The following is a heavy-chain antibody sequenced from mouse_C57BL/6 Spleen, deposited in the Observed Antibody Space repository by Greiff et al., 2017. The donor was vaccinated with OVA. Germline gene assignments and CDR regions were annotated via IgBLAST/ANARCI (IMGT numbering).Heavy chain of an antibody. V-gene: IGHV1-54*01. D-gene: IGHD4-1*01. CDR1: GYAFTNYL. Sequence: QVQLKESGAELVRPGTSVKVSCKASGYAFTNYLIEWVKQRPGQGLEWIGVINPGSGGTNYNEKFKGKATLTADKSSSTAYMQLSSLTSEDSAVYFCARHWDDAWFAYWGQGTLVTVSA. CDR3: ARHWDDAWFAY. J-gene: IGHJ3*01. CDR2: INPGSGGT.